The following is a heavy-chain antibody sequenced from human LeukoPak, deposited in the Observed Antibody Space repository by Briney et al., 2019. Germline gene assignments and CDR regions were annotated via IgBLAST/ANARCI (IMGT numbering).Heavy chain of an antibody. J-gene: IGHJ4*02. D-gene: IGHD5-24*01. V-gene: IGHV4-34*01. CDR2: INRSGST. Sequence: NPSETLSLTCAVYGGSFSGYYWTWIRQPPGGGLEWIGEINRSGSTNYNPSLKSRVTISVDTSKSQFSLKLNSVTDADTAMYYCARGRDPYWGQGTLVTVSS. CDR3: ARGRDPY. CDR1: GGSFSGYY.